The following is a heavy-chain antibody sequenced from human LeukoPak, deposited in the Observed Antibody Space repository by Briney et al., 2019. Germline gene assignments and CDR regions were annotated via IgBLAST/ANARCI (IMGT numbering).Heavy chain of an antibody. V-gene: IGHV3-21*01. J-gene: IGHJ4*02. CDR2: ISSSSSYI. CDR3: AGSSPRDYFDY. D-gene: IGHD6-13*01. Sequence: GGPLRLSCAASGFTFSSYAMSWVRQAPGKGLEWVSSISSSSSYIYYADSVKGRFTISRDNAKNSLYLQMNSLRAEDTAVYYCAGSSPRDYFDYWGQGTLVTVSS. CDR1: GFTFSSYA.